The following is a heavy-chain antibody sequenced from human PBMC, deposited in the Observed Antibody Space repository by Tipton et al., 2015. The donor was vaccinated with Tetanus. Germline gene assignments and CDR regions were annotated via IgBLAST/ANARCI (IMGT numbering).Heavy chain of an antibody. V-gene: IGHV1-2*04. D-gene: IGHD3-10*01. J-gene: IGHJ5*02. CDR2: INPNGNT. CDR3: ARLIYGSGSYYYDL. Sequence: QLVQSGAEVRKPGASVQVSCRGSGYSFTNYYIHWVRQAPGQGPEWMGWINPNGNTKYARKFEGSVTMSIDASISTVYLGLSRLTSEDTAVYYCARLIYGSGSYYYDLWGQGTLVTVSS. CDR1: GYSFTNYY.